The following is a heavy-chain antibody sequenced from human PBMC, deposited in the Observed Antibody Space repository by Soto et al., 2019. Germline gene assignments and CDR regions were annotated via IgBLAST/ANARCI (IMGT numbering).Heavy chain of an antibody. D-gene: IGHD3-22*01. J-gene: IGHJ3*02. Sequence: ASVKVSCKASGYTFTSYCMHWVRQAPGQGXEWMGIINPSGGSTSYAQKFQGRVTMTRDTSTSTVYMELSSLRSEDTAVYYCARDPIGYYDSSGSDAFDIWGQGTMVTVSS. CDR3: ARDPIGYYDSSGSDAFDI. V-gene: IGHV1-46*01. CDR1: GYTFTSYC. CDR2: INPSGGST.